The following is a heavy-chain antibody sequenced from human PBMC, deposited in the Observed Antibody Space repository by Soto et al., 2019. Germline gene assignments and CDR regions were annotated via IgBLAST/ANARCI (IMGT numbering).Heavy chain of an antibody. CDR1: GGTIISAVSY. CDR2: IAYSGDT. D-gene: IGHD3-9*01. V-gene: IGHV4-31*11. J-gene: IGHJ5*02. CDR3: ARDFERSAIGP. Sequence: PSETLSLTCAVSGGTIISAVSYWFWIRKHPGKGLEWIVYIAYSGDTYYNPSLRSRVTISADTSENKFSLTLKSVTAADTAVYFCARDFERSAIGPWGQGTSVTVSS.